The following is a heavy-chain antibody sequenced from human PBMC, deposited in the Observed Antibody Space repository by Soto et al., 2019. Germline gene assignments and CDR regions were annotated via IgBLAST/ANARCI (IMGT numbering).Heavy chain of an antibody. V-gene: IGHV3-23*01. J-gene: IGHJ5*02. D-gene: IGHD4-17*01. CDR1: GFNFSSHA. Sequence: VVPLRLSCAASGFNFSSHAMSWVRQAPGKGLEWVSAISGSGGSTYYADSVKGRFTISRDNSKNTLYLQMNSLRAEDTAVYYFAKEEESGDYGFSWSAPWGKGTSVPGSS. CDR2: ISGSGGST. CDR3: AKEEESGDYGFSWSAP.